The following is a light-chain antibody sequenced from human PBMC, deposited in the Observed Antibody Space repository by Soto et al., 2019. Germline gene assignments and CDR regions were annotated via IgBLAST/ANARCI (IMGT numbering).Light chain of an antibody. Sequence: DIVMTQSPDSLAVSLGERATMHCKSSQTVFYGINKKNYLAWYQHKPGQPPKLLIYWASTRESGVPDRFSGSVSGTDFTLTINRLQAEDVAVYYCQQSYSPPLTFGGGTKVEIK. V-gene: IGKV4-1*01. CDR2: WAS. J-gene: IGKJ4*01. CDR1: QTVFYGINKKNY. CDR3: QQSYSPPLT.